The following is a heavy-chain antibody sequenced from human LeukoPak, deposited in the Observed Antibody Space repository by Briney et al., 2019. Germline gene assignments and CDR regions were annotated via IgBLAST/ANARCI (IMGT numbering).Heavy chain of an antibody. D-gene: IGHD3-16*01. CDR3: ANWGRFDP. Sequence: ASVKVSCKASGYTFTSFYMHWVRQAPGQGLEWMGIINPSGGGTSYAQKFQGRVTMTRDMSTSTVYMELSSLRSEDTAMYYCANWGRFDPWGQGTLVTVSS. J-gene: IGHJ5*02. CDR1: GYTFTSFY. CDR2: INPSGGGT. V-gene: IGHV1-46*01.